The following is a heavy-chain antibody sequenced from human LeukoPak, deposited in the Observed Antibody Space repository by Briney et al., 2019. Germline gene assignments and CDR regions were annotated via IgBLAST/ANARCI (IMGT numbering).Heavy chain of an antibody. J-gene: IGHJ4*02. CDR2: ISYDGSNK. D-gene: IGHD3/OR15-3a*01. V-gene: IGHV3-30*18. CDR3: AKDQSWTLRRFDY. Sequence: GGSLRLSCAASGFTFSNYGMHWVRQAPGKGLGWVAVISYDGSNKYYADSVKGRFTVSRDNSKNTLYLQMNSLRGEDTAVYYCAKDQSWTLRRFDYWGQGTLVTVSS. CDR1: GFTFSNYG.